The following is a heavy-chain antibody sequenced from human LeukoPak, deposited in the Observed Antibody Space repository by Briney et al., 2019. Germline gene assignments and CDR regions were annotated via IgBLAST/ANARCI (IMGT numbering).Heavy chain of an antibody. Sequence: SETLSLTCTVSGGSISSYYWSWIRQPPGKGLEWIGYIYYSGSTNYNPSLKSRVTISVDTSKNQFSLKLSSVTAADPAVYYCGRAPPSYRYYYYYMDVWGKGTTVTVSS. CDR2: IYYSGST. J-gene: IGHJ6*03. CDR3: GRAPPSYRYYYYYMDV. CDR1: GGSISSYY. V-gene: IGHV4-59*01. D-gene: IGHD1-26*01.